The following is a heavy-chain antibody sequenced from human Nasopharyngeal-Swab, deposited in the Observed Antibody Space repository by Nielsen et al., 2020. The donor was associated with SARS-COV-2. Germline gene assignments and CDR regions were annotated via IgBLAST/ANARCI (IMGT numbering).Heavy chain of an antibody. Sequence: GASLKISCAASGFTFSSYAMHWVRQAPGKGLEWVAVISYDASDKYYADSVKGRFTLSRDNSKSTVYLQMNSLRPEDTAVYYCARDRPHWGCDYWGQGTLVTVSS. D-gene: IGHD3-16*01. CDR2: ISYDASDK. CDR3: ARDRPHWGCDY. CDR1: GFTFSSYA. V-gene: IGHV3-30*04. J-gene: IGHJ4*02.